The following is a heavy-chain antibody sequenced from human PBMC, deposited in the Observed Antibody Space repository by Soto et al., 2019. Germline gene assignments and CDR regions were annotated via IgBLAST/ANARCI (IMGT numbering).Heavy chain of an antibody. Sequence: GESLKISCKCSGYSFTSYWIGWVRQMPGKGLEWMGIIYPGDSDTRYSPSFQGQVTISADKSISTAYLQWSSLKASDTAMYYCARQAYCSSTSCYMDVWGQGTTVTVSS. J-gene: IGHJ6*02. CDR2: IYPGDSDT. CDR1: GYSFTSYW. D-gene: IGHD2-2*01. CDR3: ARQAYCSSTSCYMDV. V-gene: IGHV5-51*01.